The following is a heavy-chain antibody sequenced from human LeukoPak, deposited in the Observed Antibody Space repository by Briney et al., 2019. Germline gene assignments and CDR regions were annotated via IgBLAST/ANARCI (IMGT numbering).Heavy chain of an antibody. V-gene: IGHV5-10-1*01. Sequence: GESLKISCKGSGYSFTSYWISWVRQMPGKGLEWMGRIDPSDSYTNYSPSFQGHDTISADKSISTAYLQWSSLKASDTAMYYCARRHLTSYSSYGYWGQGTLVTVSS. D-gene: IGHD5-18*01. CDR2: IDPSDSYT. CDR1: GYSFTSYW. J-gene: IGHJ4*02. CDR3: ARRHLTSYSSYGY.